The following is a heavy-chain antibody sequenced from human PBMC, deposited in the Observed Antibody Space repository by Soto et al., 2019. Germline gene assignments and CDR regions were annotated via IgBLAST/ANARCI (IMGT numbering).Heavy chain of an antibody. CDR3: AKDGALLWFGELSPLTNFDY. V-gene: IGHV3-23*01. CDR2: ISGRGGST. CDR1: GFTFSSYA. D-gene: IGHD3-10*01. J-gene: IGHJ4*02. Sequence: GGSLRLSCAASGFTFSSYAMSWVRQAPGKGLEWVSAISGRGGSTYYADSVKGRLTISRDNSKNTLYLQMNSLRAEDTAVYYCAKDGALLWFGELSPLTNFDYWGQGTLVTVSS.